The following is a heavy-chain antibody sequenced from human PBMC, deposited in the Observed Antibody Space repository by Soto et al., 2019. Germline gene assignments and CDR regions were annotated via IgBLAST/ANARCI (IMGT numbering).Heavy chain of an antibody. CDR3: ARTYSKYFSSSESDY. J-gene: IGHJ4*02. V-gene: IGHV1-18*01. CDR2: ISAYNGDT. CDR1: DYTFTNYG. D-gene: IGHD6-6*01. Sequence: QVHLVQSGAEVKKPGASVKVSCKASDYTFTNYGISWVRQAPGQGLEWMGRISAYNGDTNSAQRLQGRLTMTTDTSTSTAYMELRSLRSDDTAVYYCARTYSKYFSSSESDYWGQGTLVTVSS.